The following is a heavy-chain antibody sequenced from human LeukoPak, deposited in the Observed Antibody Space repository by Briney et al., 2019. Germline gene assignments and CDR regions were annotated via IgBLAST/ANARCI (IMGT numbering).Heavy chain of an antibody. J-gene: IGHJ6*03. V-gene: IGHV4-39*02. CDR2: MIYSEVA. Sequence: NPSETLSLTCTASGASFNSRNYHWAWIRQPPGRGRDWIGTMIYSEVASSNPSIVSRVTMFIDTTNNHFSLMLSLVPAAKSVFSFCARLRQSAYAWAPQYYHNYYYMDISGKGNT. CDR1: GASFNSRNYH. D-gene: IGHD5-12*01. CDR3: ARLRQSAYAWAPQYYHNYYYMDI.